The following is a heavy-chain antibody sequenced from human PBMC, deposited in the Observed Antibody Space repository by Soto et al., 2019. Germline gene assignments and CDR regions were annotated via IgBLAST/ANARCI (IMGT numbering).Heavy chain of an antibody. CDR2: IIPIFGTA. CDR1: GGTFSSYA. V-gene: IGHV1-69*01. Sequence: QVQLVQSGAEVKKPGSSVKVSCKASGGTFSSYAISWVRQAPGQGLEWMGGIIPIFGTANYAQKFQGRVTSTADESTSTAYMELSSLSSEDTAVYYCARAMGQLSSSSSPGGYWGQGTLVTVSS. CDR3: ARAMGQLSSSSSPGGY. D-gene: IGHD6-6*01. J-gene: IGHJ4*02.